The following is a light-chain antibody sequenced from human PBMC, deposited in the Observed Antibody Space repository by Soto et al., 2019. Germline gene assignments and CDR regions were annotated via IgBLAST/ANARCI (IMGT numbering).Light chain of an antibody. Sequence: EIVLTQSPGTLSLSPGESATLSCRASQSVSSSSLAWYQQKPGQAPRLLMYGESRRATGIPDRFSGSGSGTDLTLIISRLEPEDFAVYYCQKYGTSPLTXGGGTKVDIK. V-gene: IGKV3-20*01. CDR2: GES. CDR1: QSVSSSS. J-gene: IGKJ4*01. CDR3: QKYGTSPLT.